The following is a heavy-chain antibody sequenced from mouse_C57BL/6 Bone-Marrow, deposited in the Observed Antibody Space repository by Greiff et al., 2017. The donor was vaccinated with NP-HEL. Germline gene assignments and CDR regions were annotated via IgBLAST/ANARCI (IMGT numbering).Heavy chain of an antibody. CDR1: GYSITSGYY. CDR3: ARYLLLPYFDY. Sequence: EVKLVESGPGLVKPSQSLSLTCSVTGYSITSGYYWNWIRQFPGNKLEWMGYISYDGSNNSNPSLKNRISITRDTSKNQFFLKLNSVTTEDTATYYCARYLLLPYFDYWGQGTTLTVSS. V-gene: IGHV3-6*01. J-gene: IGHJ2*01. CDR2: ISYDGSN. D-gene: IGHD1-1*01.